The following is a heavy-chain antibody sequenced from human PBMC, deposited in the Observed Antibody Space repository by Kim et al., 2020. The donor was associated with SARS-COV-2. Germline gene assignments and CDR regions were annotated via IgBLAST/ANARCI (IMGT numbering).Heavy chain of an antibody. Sequence: NYAQKFQGRVTITADDSTSTAYMELSSLRSEDTAVYYCARDYKQQLVLGYWGQGTLVTVSS. CDR3: ARDYKQQLVLGY. V-gene: IGHV1-69*01. D-gene: IGHD6-13*01. J-gene: IGHJ4*02.